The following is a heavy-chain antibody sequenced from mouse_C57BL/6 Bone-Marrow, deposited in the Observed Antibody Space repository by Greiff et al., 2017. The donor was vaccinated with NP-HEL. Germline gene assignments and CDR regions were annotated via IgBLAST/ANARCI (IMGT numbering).Heavy chain of an antibody. CDR1: GYAFTNYL. V-gene: IGHV1-54*01. CDR2: INPGSGGT. D-gene: IGHD1-1*01. Sequence: LVESGAELVRPGTSVKVSCKASGYAFTNYLIEWVKQRPGQGLEWIGVINPGSGGTNYNEKFKGKATLTADKSSSTAYMQLSSLTSEDSAVYFCARGNPGSSYVAYWGQGTLVTVSA. J-gene: IGHJ3*01. CDR3: ARGNPGSSYVAY.